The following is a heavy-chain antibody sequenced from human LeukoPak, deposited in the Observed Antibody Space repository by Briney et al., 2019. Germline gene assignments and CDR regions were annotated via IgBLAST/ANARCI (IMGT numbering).Heavy chain of an antibody. J-gene: IGHJ4*02. CDR3: ARGYYDFWSGYYLPSY. CDR1: GYTFTGYY. CDR2: INPNSGGT. Sequence: ASVKVSCKASGYTFTGYYMHWVRQAPGQGLEWMGWINPNSGGTNYAQKFQGRVTMTGDTSISTAYMELSRLRSDDTAVYYCARGYYDFWSGYYLPSYWGQGTLVTVSS. D-gene: IGHD3-3*01. V-gene: IGHV1-2*02.